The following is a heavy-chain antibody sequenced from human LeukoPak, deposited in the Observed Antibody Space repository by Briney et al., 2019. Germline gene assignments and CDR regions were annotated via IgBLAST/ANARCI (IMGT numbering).Heavy chain of an antibody. Sequence: PGGSLRLSCAASEFSVGSNYMTWVRQAPGKGLEWVSLIYSGGSTYYADSVKGRFTISRDNSKNTLYLQMNSLRAEDTALYYCAKEIPSYCSSTSCYASDYWGQGTLVTVSS. V-gene: IGHV3-53*05. CDR1: EFSVGSNY. CDR2: IYSGGST. D-gene: IGHD2-2*01. J-gene: IGHJ4*02. CDR3: AKEIPSYCSSTSCYASDY.